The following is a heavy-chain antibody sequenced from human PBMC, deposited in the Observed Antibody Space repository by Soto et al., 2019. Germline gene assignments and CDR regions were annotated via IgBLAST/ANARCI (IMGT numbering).Heavy chain of an antibody. CDR3: ARDTSTYHYYGSGSYYSLGMDV. CDR2: IWYDGSNK. CDR1: GFTFSSYG. D-gene: IGHD3-10*01. Sequence: GGSLRLSCAASGFTFSSYGMHWVRQAPGKGLEWVAVIWYDGSNKYYADSVKGRFTISRDNSKSTLYLQMNSLRAEDTAVYYCARDTSTYHYYGSGSYYSLGMDVWGQGTTVTVSS. V-gene: IGHV3-33*08. J-gene: IGHJ6*02.